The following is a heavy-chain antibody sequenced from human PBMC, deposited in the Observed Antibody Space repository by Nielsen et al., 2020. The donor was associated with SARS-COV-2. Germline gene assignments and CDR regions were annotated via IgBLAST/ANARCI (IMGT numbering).Heavy chain of an antibody. V-gene: IGHV4-59*12. Sequence: PGKGLEWIGYIYYSGSTNYNPSLKSRVTISVDTSKNQFSLKLSSVTAADTAVYYCARGSISMVRGVIQNYYYYYGMDVWGQGTTATVSS. J-gene: IGHJ6*02. CDR3: ARGSISMVRGVIQNYYYYYGMDV. D-gene: IGHD3-10*01. CDR2: IYYSGST.